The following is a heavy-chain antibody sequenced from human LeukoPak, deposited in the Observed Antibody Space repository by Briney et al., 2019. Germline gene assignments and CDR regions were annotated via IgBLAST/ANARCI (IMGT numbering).Heavy chain of an antibody. CDR1: GFAFSTYA. D-gene: IGHD5/OR15-5a*01. CDR3: AKARGSSVYEQFDY. CDR2: ISTSGRAT. V-gene: IGHV3-23*01. J-gene: IGHJ4*02. Sequence: GGSLRLSCAASGFAFSTYAMTWVRQAPEKGLQWVSTISTSGRATYYADSVEGRFTISRDNSKNTLYLQMNSLRADDAAVYYCAKARGSSVYEQFDYWGQGTQVTVSP.